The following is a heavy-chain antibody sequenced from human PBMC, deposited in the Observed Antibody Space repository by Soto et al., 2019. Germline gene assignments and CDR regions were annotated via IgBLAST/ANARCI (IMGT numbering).Heavy chain of an antibody. D-gene: IGHD2-2*02. CDR2: LSSFSNYM. Sequence: EVQLVESGGGLVKPGGSLRLSCAVSGFTFTSYSMNWVLQAPGKRLEWVSSLSSFSNYMYYTDSVKGRFTISRDNARNSLYLQMNSLRAEDTAVYYCARAGGYIRTTPNPRAYDMTVWGPGTTGTVSS. CDR1: GFTFTSYS. V-gene: IGHV3-21*01. J-gene: IGHJ6*02. CDR3: ARAGGYIRTTPNPRAYDMTV.